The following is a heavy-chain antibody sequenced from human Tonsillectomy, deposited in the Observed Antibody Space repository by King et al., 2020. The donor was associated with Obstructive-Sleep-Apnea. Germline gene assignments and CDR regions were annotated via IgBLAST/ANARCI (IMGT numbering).Heavy chain of an antibody. V-gene: IGHV4-59*01. CDR2: IYYSGST. J-gene: IGHJ4*02. CDR3: ARDLVSSSWDYFDY. CDR1: GGPISSYY. Sequence: VQLQESGPGLVKPSETLSLTCTVSGGPISSYYWSWIRQPPGKGLEWIGYIYYSGSTNYNPSLKSRVTISVDTSKNQFSLKLSSVTAADTAVYYCARDLVSSSWDYFDYWGQGTLVTVSS. D-gene: IGHD6-13*01.